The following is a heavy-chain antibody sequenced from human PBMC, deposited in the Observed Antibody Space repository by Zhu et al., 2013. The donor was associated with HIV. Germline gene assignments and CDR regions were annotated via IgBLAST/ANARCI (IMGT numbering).Heavy chain of an antibody. CDR2: INPSGGST. D-gene: IGHD3-10*01. CDR1: GYTFTSYY. V-gene: IGHV1-46*03. Sequence: QVQLVQSGAEVKKPGASVKVSCKASGYTFTSYYMHWVRQAPGQGLEWMGIINPSGGSTSYAQKFQGRVTMTRDTSTSTVYMELSSLRSEDTAVYYCARDGITMVRRPNNWFDPWGQGTLVTVSS. CDR3: ARDGITMVRRPNNWFDP. J-gene: IGHJ5*02.